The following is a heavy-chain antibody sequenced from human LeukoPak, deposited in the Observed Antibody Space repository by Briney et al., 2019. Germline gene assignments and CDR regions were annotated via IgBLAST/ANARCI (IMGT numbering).Heavy chain of an antibody. J-gene: IGHJ4*02. Sequence: ASVKVSCKTSGYTFTNYGMHWVRQAPGQRLEWMGWINGGNGNAKYSQNFQGRVTIIRDTSASTAYMELSSLRSEDTAVYYCATDIVATGRRKVETTVTTSRSDYWGQGTLVTVSS. D-gene: IGHD4-17*01. CDR3: ATDIVATGRRKVETTVTTSRSDY. CDR2: INGGNGNA. V-gene: IGHV1-3*01. CDR1: GYTFTNYG.